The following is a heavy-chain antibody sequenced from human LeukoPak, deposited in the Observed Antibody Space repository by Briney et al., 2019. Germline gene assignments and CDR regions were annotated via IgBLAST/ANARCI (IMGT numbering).Heavy chain of an antibody. CDR2: IIPILGIA. D-gene: IGHD3-16*01. Sequence: ASVKVSCKASGGTFSSYAISWVRQAPGQGLEWMGRIIPILGIANYAQKFQGRVTITADKSTSTAYMELSSLRSEDTAVYYCARGKIMRSVFDYWGQGTLVTVSS. V-gene: IGHV1-69*04. CDR1: GGTFSSYA. CDR3: ARGKIMRSVFDY. J-gene: IGHJ4*02.